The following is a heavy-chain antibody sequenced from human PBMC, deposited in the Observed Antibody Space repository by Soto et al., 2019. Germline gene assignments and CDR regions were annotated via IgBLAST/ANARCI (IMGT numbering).Heavy chain of an antibody. CDR1: GFPFWHYG. J-gene: IGHJ6*02. D-gene: IGHD6-19*01. CDR3: ARDRDGGWFHMDV. Sequence: QVQLVESGGGVVQPGRSLRLSCVGSGFPFWHYGMHWVRQAPGKGLVWVAVIWSDGKKESYADFVKGRFAISRDNFTDTLYLQMNSLRAEDTAVYYCARDRDGGWFHMDVWGQGTTVTVSS. V-gene: IGHV3-33*01. CDR2: IWSDGKKE.